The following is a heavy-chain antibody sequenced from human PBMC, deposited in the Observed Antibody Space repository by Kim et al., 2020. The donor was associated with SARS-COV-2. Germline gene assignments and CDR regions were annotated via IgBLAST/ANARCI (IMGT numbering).Heavy chain of an antibody. Sequence: GGSLRLSCAASGFTVSSNYMSWVRQAPGKGLEWVSVIYSGGSTYYADSVKGRFTISRDNSKNTLYLQMNSLRAEDTAVYYCARDGKYCSSTSCYSRGGYYYSYYGMDVWGQGTTVTVSS. CDR1: GFTVSSNY. D-gene: IGHD2-2*01. CDR2: IYSGGST. CDR3: ARDGKYCSSTSCYSRGGYYYSYYGMDV. J-gene: IGHJ6*02. V-gene: IGHV3-53*05.